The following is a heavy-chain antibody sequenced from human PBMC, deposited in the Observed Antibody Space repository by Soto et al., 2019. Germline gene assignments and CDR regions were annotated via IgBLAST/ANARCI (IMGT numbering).Heavy chain of an antibody. V-gene: IGHV3-74*01. D-gene: IGHD1-20*01. CDR3: AREGYNWHDGFDQ. Sequence: PGGSLRLSCAASGFTFSSYWMHWVRQAPGKGLVWVSHINSEGSRTTYADSVKGRFTISRDNAKNTLYLQMNSLRAEDTAVYYCAREGYNWHDGFDQWGQGTQVTGLL. CDR1: GFTFSSYW. J-gene: IGHJ4*02. CDR2: INSEGSRT.